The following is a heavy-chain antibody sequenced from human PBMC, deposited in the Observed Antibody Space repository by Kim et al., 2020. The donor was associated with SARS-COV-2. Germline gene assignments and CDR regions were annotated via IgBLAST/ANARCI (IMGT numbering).Heavy chain of an antibody. Sequence: YYADSMKGRFTISRDNAKNSLYLQMNSLRAEDTAVYYCARDGNSVTTLDYWGQGTLVTVSS. CDR3: ARDGNSVTTLDY. D-gene: IGHD4-17*01. J-gene: IGHJ4*02. V-gene: IGHV3-11*01.